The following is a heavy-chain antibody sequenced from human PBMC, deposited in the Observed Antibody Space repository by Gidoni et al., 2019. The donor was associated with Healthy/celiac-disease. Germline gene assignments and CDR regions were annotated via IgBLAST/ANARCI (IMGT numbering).Heavy chain of an antibody. Sequence: QVQLVQSGAEVKKPGASVKVSGKASGYTFTGYYMHWVRQAPGQGLEWMGWINPNSGGTNYAQKFQGRVTMTRDTSISTAYMELSRLRSDDTAVYYCARVPYYDILTGYSPYYFDYWGQGTLVTVSS. D-gene: IGHD3-9*01. J-gene: IGHJ4*02. CDR3: ARVPYYDILTGYSPYYFDY. CDR1: GYTFTGYY. CDR2: INPNSGGT. V-gene: IGHV1-2*02.